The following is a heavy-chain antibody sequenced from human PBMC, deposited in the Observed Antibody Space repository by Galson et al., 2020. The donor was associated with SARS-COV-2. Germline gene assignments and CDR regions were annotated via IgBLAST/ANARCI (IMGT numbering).Heavy chain of an antibody. CDR1: GGFISSSSYW. D-gene: IGHD5-12*01. CDR3: ARKEATFDY. CDR2: IHFSGSA. Sequence: ASETLSLTCTVSGGFISSSSYWWGWIRQPPGKGLEWVGSIHFSGSAVYNPSLKSRVTMSVDTSRSQFSLKLTSLTAADTAVYYCARKEATFDYWGQGALVTVSS. V-gene: IGHV4-39*07. J-gene: IGHJ4*02.